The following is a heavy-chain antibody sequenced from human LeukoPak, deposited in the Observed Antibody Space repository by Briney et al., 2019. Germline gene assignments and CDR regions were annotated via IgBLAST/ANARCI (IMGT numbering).Heavy chain of an antibody. CDR1: GFTFSGFG. CDR2: IRNDGSKT. D-gene: IGHD2-2*01. CDR3: ARDPGYCSSTSCYSRGYFDY. J-gene: IGHJ4*02. Sequence: PGGSLRLSCAASGFTFSGFGMHWVRQAPGKGLEWVAFIRNDGSKTYYADSEKGRFTISRDNSRNTLYLQMNSLRAEDTAVYYCARDPGYCSSTSCYSRGYFDYWGQGTLVTVSS. V-gene: IGHV3-30*02.